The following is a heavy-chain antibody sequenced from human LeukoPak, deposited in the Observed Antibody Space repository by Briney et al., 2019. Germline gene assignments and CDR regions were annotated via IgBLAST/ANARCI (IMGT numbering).Heavy chain of an antibody. J-gene: IGHJ5*02. D-gene: IGHD3-10*01. V-gene: IGHV3-74*01. Sequence: GGSLRLSCAASGFTFSSYWMHWVRQAPGKGLVWVARINSDGSSTSYADSVKGRFTISRGNAKNTLYLQMNSLRAEDTAVYYCARDPVLAGSYNWFDPWGPGTLVTVSS. CDR2: INSDGSST. CDR3: ARDPVLAGSYNWFDP. CDR1: GFTFSSYW.